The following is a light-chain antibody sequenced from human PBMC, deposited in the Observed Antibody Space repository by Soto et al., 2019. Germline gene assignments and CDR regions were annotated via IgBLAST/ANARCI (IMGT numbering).Light chain of an antibody. V-gene: IGKV3-20*01. Sequence: EIVLTQSPGTLSLSPGERATLSCGASHSISGSYLAWYQQEPGQAPRLLIYGASSRATDIPDRFSGSGSGADFTLTISRLEPEDFAVYYCQQYGTSITFGQGTRLEIK. J-gene: IGKJ5*01. CDR1: HSISGSY. CDR3: QQYGTSIT. CDR2: GAS.